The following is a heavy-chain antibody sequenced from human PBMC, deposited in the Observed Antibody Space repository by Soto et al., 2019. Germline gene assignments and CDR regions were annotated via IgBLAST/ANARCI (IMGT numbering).Heavy chain of an antibody. CDR2: IYWNDDK. Sequence: QITLKESGPPLVKPTQTLTLTCTFSGFSLSTSGVGVGWIRQPPGKALEWLALIYWNDDKRYSPSLKSRLTITKDTSKNQVVLTMTNMDPVDTATYYCAHTLFGVVISHFDYWGQGTLVTVSS. J-gene: IGHJ4*02. D-gene: IGHD3-3*01. V-gene: IGHV2-5*01. CDR1: GFSLSTSGVG. CDR3: AHTLFGVVISHFDY.